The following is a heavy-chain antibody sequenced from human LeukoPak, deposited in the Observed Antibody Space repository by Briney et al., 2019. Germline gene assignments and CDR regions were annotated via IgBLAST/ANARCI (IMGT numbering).Heavy chain of an antibody. CDR2: IYTSGST. CDR3: AGLWLRDNWFDP. CDR1: GGSISSGSCY. D-gene: IGHD5-18*01. Sequence: SETLSLTCTVSGGSISSGSCYWSWIRQPAGKGLEWIGRIYTSGSTNYNPSLKSRVTISVDTSKNQFSLKLSSVTAADTAVYYCAGLWLRDNWFDPWGQGTLVTVSS. J-gene: IGHJ5*02. V-gene: IGHV4-61*02.